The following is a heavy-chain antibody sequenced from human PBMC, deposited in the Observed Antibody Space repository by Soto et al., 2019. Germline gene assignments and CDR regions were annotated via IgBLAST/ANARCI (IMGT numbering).Heavy chain of an antibody. J-gene: IGHJ4*02. Sequence: SETLSLTCTVSGGSISSYYWSWIRQPAGKGLEWIGRIYTSGSTNYNPSLKSRVTMSVDTSKNQFSLKLSSVTAADTAVYYCARDRSYGQWLVHRAYYFDYWGQGTLVTVSS. D-gene: IGHD6-19*01. CDR2: IYTSGST. CDR3: ARDRSYGQWLVHRAYYFDY. CDR1: GGSISSYY. V-gene: IGHV4-4*07.